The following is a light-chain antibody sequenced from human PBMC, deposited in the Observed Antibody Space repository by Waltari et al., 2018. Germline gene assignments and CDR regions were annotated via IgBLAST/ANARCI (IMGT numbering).Light chain of an antibody. CDR1: SGHSSNV. Sequence: QLVLTQSPSASASLGASVKLTCTLNSGHSSNVIAWHQQQPAKGPRYLMKVNSDGSHTKGDGIPARFSGSSSGAERYLTISSVQSEDEADYYCQTGGHGTWVFGGGTKLTVL. CDR3: QTGGHGTWV. J-gene: IGLJ3*02. V-gene: IGLV4-69*01. CDR2: VNSDGSH.